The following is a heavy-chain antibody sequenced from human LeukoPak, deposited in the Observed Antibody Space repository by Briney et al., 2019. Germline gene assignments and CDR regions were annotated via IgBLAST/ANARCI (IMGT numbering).Heavy chain of an antibody. D-gene: IGHD3-22*01. V-gene: IGHV4-34*01. CDR2: INHSGST. J-gene: IGHJ6*02. CDR1: GGSFSGYY. Sequence: SETLSLTCAVYGGSFSGYYWSWIRQPPGKGLEWIGEINHSGSTNYNPSLKSRVTISVDTPKNQFSLKLNSVTAADTAVYYCARSFDSRGYYYYGMDVWGQGTTVTVSS. CDR3: ARSFDSRGYYYYGMDV.